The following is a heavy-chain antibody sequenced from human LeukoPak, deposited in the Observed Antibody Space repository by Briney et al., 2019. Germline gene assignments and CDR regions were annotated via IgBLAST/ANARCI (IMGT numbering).Heavy chain of an antibody. CDR2: INHSGST. CDR3: ARAYPYYDFWSGYYLRRYYFDY. J-gene: IGHJ4*02. D-gene: IGHD3-3*01. V-gene: IGHV4-34*01. CDR1: GGSFSGYY. Sequence: SETLSLTCAVYGGSFSGYYWSWIRQPPGKGLEWIGEINHSGSTNYNPSLKSRVTISVDTSKNQFSLKLSSVTAADTAVYYCARAYPYYDFWSGYYLRRYYFDYWGQGTLVTVSS.